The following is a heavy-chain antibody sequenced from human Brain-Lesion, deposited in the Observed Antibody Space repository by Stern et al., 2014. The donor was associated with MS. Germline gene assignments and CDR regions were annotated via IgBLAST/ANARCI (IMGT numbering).Heavy chain of an antibody. V-gene: IGHV1-45*02. D-gene: IGHD1-26*01. CDR1: EYTFTNRY. CDR2: ITPFNGNT. Sequence: QMQLVQSGAEVRKPGSSVNVSCKASEYTFTNRYLHWGRQAPGHALEWMGWITPFNGNTLYAQKFQDRVTITADRSLSTAYMELSSLRSEDTAMYFCAQSGNYDWYFDLWGRGTLVTVSS. CDR3: AQSGNYDWYFDL. J-gene: IGHJ2*01.